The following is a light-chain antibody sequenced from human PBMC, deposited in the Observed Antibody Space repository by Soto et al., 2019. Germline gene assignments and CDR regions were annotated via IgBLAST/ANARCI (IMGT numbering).Light chain of an antibody. Sequence: EIVMTQSPATLSVSPGERATLSCRASQSVSSNLAWYQQKPGQAPRLLIYGASTRATGIPARFSGSGSGTEFTLTISSLQSEDFAVYYCQQYNNWRPWTFGQGTKVAIK. CDR3: QQYNNWRPWT. CDR1: QSVSSN. V-gene: IGKV3-15*01. J-gene: IGKJ1*01. CDR2: GAS.